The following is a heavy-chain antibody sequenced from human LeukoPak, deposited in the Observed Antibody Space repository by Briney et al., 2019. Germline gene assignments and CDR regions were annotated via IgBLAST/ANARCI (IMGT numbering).Heavy chain of an antibody. CDR1: GFTVSSNY. Sequence: GGSLRLSCAASGFTVSSNYMTWVRQAPGKGLEWVSLIHSGGSTYYADSVKGRFTISRDNSKNTLYLQMNSLRPEDTAVYYRARGTIVWGQGTLVTVSS. J-gene: IGHJ4*02. D-gene: IGHD2-21*01. CDR2: IHSGGST. CDR3: ARGTIV. V-gene: IGHV3-66*01.